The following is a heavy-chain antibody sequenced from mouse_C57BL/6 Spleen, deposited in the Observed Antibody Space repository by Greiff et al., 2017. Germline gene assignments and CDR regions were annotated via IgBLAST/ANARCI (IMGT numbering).Heavy chain of an antibody. V-gene: IGHV3-6*01. CDR3: ARVADDYDLDY. CDR1: GYSITSGYY. Sequence: VQLQQSGPGLVKPSQSLSLTCSVTGYSITSGYYWNWIRQFPGNKLEWMGYISYDGSNNYNPSLKNRISITRDTSKNQFFLKLNSVTTEDTATYYCARVADDYDLDYWGQGTTLTVSS. J-gene: IGHJ2*01. CDR2: ISYDGSN. D-gene: IGHD2-4*01.